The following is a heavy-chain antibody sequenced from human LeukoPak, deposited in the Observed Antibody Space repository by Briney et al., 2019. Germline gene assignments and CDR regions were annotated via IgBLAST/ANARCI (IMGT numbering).Heavy chain of an antibody. CDR2: IHRSEGP. V-gene: IGHV4-38-2*01. Sequence: SETLSLTCLVSGYSISTGHYWGWIRPSPGKGLEWIGTIHRSEGPYYNPSLRRRLTISVDTSKNQFSLKLTSVTAADTAVYYCSRSLKDINSSGGYDYWGQGSLVTVSS. J-gene: IGHJ4*02. CDR3: SRSLKDINSSGGYDY. D-gene: IGHD6-6*01. CDR1: GYSISTGHY.